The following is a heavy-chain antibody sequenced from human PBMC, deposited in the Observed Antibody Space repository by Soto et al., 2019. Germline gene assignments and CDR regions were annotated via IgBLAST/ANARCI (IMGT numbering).Heavy chain of an antibody. V-gene: IGHV4-4*02. CDR3: ARVSASSLLRGVIIN. D-gene: IGHD3-10*01. Sequence: QVQLQESGPGLVKPSGTLSLTCVVSGASVSSDNWWGWVRRTPGKGLAWIGEIYHTGSTNYNPSLKSRLSISVDTSQNHVSVQLSSLTAADTAIYYCARVSASSLLRGVIINWGQGTRVSVSS. CDR2: IYHTGST. CDR1: GASVSSDNW. J-gene: IGHJ4*02.